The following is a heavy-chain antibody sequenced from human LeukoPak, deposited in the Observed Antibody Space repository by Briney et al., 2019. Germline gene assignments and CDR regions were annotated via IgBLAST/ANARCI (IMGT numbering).Heavy chain of an antibody. CDR1: GFTFSNFW. CDR3: ARDMGSSSWYFRFDP. CDR2: IKQDGSEK. Sequence: PGGSLRLSCAASGFTFSNFWMSWVRQAPRPGLEWVANIKQDGSEKHYVDSVKGRFTISRDNAKNSLYLQMNSLRAEDTDVYYCARDMGSSSWYFRFDPWGQGTLVTVSS. J-gene: IGHJ5*02. V-gene: IGHV3-7*01. D-gene: IGHD6-13*01.